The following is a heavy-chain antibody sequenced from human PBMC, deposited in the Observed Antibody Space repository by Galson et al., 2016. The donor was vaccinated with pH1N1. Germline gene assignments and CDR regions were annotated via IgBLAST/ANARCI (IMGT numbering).Heavy chain of an antibody. Sequence: SLRLSCAASGFIFGQYGMHWVRQAPGKGLEWVAFISYDGTYKYYGDSVKGRFTISRDNSKNTVHLQMNSLRADDTAVYYCARAPPTFNNRGWAFDVWGQGTMVSVSS. J-gene: IGHJ3*01. V-gene: IGHV3-30*03. CDR3: ARAPPTFNNRGWAFDV. CDR2: ISYDGTYK. CDR1: GFIFGQYG. D-gene: IGHD1/OR15-1a*01.